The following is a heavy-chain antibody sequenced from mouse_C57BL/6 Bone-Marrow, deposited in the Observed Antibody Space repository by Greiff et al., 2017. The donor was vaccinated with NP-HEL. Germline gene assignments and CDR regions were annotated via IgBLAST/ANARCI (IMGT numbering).Heavy chain of an antibody. J-gene: IGHJ4*01. CDR2: IWGDGST. Sequence: VQRVESGPGLVAPSQSLSITCTVSGFSLTSYGVSWVRQPPGKGLEWLGVIWGDGSTNYHSALLSRLSISKDNSKSQVFLKLNSLQTDDTATYYCAMDGYQFFYYAMDYWGQGTSVTGSS. CDR1: GFSLTSYG. V-gene: IGHV2-3*01. CDR3: AMDGYQFFYYAMDY. D-gene: IGHD2-3*01.